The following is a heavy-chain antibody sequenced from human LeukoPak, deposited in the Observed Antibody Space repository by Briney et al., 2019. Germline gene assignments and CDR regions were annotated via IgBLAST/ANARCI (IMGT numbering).Heavy chain of an antibody. J-gene: IGHJ4*02. CDR3: AKSLGVGGYTRYKGFDQ. D-gene: IGHD3-16*02. Sequence: GGSLTLSCAASGFTFNSFAMNWVRHAPGKGLEWVSSISGSDGTSHYADFVKGRFTISRDNSKNTLYLQMNSLRAEDTAAYYCAKSLGVGGYTRYKGFDQWGQGTLVVVSS. CDR2: ISGSDGTS. V-gene: IGHV3-23*01. CDR1: GFTFNSFA.